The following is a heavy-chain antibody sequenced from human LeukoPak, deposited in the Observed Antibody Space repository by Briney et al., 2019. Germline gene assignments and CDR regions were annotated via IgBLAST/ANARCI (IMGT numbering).Heavy chain of an antibody. V-gene: IGHV1-8*03. CDR2: MNPNSGNT. Sequence: ASVKVSCTASAYTFTIYDINWVRQATGQGLEWMGWMNPNSGNTGYAQKFQGRVTITRNTSISTAYMELSSLRSEDTAVYYCARGKRITIFGVVIGNYYYYYMDVWGKGTTVTVSS. D-gene: IGHD3-3*01. CDR3: ARGKRITIFGVVIGNYYYYYMDV. J-gene: IGHJ6*03. CDR1: AYTFTIYD.